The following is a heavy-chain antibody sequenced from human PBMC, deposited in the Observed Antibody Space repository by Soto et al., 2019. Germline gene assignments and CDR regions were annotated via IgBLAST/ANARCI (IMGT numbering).Heavy chain of an antibody. CDR1: GGSIRSSSYY. J-gene: IGHJ6*02. D-gene: IGHD3-10*01. V-gene: IGHV4-39*01. CDR2: IYYSGST. CDR3: VRLEPYGSGSYGIGDV. Sequence: SETLSLTCTVSGGSIRSSSYYWGWIRQPPGKGLEWIGSIYYSGSTYYNPSLKSRVTISVDTSKNQFSLKLSSVTAADTAVYYCVRLEPYGSGSYGIGDVWGQGTTVTVSS.